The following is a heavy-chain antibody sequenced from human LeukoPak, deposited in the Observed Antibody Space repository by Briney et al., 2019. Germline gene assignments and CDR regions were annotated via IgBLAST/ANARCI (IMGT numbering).Heavy chain of an antibody. CDR1: GGSISSGGYS. CDR2: IYHSGST. Sequence: SQTLSLTCAVSGGSISSGGYSWSWIRQPPGKGLEWIGYIYHSGSTYYNPSLKSRVTISVDTSKNQFSLKLSSVTAADTAVYYCARLSLDIVVVPAAPTHYYGMDVWGQGTTVTVSS. D-gene: IGHD2-2*01. J-gene: IGHJ6*02. CDR3: ARLSLDIVVVPAAPTHYYGMDV. V-gene: IGHV4-30-2*01.